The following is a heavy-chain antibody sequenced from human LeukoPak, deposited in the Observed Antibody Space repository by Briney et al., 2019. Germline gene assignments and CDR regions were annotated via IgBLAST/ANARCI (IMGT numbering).Heavy chain of an antibody. CDR3: AKQPANWGRAFDI. CDR1: GFTFSNYA. D-gene: IGHD7-27*01. J-gene: IGHJ3*02. Sequence: GGSLRLSCATSGFTFSNYAMTWVRQAPGKGLECVSAISGSGGTTYYADSVKGRFSVSRDNSKNTLYLQMNSLRAEDTAVYFCAKQPANWGRAFDIWGQGTMLTVSP. CDR2: ISGSGGTT. V-gene: IGHV3-23*01.